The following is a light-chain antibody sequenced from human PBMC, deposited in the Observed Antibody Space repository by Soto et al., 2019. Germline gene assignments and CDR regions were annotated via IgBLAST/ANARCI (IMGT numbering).Light chain of an antibody. Sequence: VILVTQSPSLLSASPGDRVTISCRRSQGISSYLACYQQKPGKAPEPLIYAASTLQSGFPSRFSGSSSGPDFTLTISSLQPEDFATYYCRQSYSSPPTFGQGTKVAIK. J-gene: IGKJ1*01. CDR1: QGISSY. CDR3: RQSYSSPPT. V-gene: IGKV1D-8*03. CDR2: AAS.